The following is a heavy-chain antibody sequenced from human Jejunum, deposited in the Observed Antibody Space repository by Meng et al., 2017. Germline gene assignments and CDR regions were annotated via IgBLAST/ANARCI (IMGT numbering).Heavy chain of an antibody. J-gene: IGHJ4*02. CDR1: GVSSSFFH. CDR3: TRGTDRAKSGDY. D-gene: IGHD1-14*01. V-gene: IGHV4-34*01. CDR2: INPSGST. Sequence: PSLPFPVFGVSSSFFHLRSVTRPPGMGLAWLGAINPSGSTDYNPSLKSGHTISLDTSKNQFSVSLNSATAADTGIYYCTRGTDRAKSGDYWGQGTLVTVSS.